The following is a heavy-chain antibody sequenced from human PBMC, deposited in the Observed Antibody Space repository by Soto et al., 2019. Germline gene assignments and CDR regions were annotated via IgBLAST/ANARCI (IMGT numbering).Heavy chain of an antibody. CDR3: ARDPAYRYGYDD. J-gene: IGHJ4*02. D-gene: IGHD5-18*01. CDR2: IYSGGST. V-gene: IGHV3-66*01. CDR1: GFTVSSNY. Sequence: GWSLRLSCAASGFTVSSNYMSRVRQAPGKGLEWVSFIYSGGSTYYADSVKGRFTISRDNSKNTLYLQMNSLRAEDTAEYYGARDPAYRYGYDDWGEETLVTVSS.